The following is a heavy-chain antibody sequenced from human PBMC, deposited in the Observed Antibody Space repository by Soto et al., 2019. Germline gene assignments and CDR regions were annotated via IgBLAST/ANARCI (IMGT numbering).Heavy chain of an antibody. CDR2: IWYDGSNK. CDR3: ATVNGDYAFEY. Sequence: QVQLVESGGGVVQPGTSLRLSCAASGFTFSSYGMDWVCQAPGKGLEWVSIIWYDGSNKNYADSVKGRFTISRDNSKNTLYLQMNSLRAEDTAVYYCATVNGDYAFEYWGQGTLVTVSS. J-gene: IGHJ4*02. D-gene: IGHD4-17*01. CDR1: GFTFSSYG. V-gene: IGHV3-33*01.